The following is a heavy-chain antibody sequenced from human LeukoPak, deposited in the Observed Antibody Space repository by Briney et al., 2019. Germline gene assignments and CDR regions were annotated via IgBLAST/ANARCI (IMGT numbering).Heavy chain of an antibody. J-gene: IGHJ4*02. CDR1: GNSFSIYY. V-gene: IGHV4-34*01. D-gene: IGHD6-19*01. CDR2: INHNGRT. CDR3: AGGQWPHPIDY. Sequence: PSETLSLTCAVYGNSFSIYYWTCIRQPPGKGPEWIGEINHNGRTNYNPSLESRVTISEDMSKNQISLKLSSVTAADTAVYYCAGGQWPHPIDYWGQGTLVTVSS.